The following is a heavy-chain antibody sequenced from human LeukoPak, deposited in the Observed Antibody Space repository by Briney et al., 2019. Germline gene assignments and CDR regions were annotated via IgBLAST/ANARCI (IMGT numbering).Heavy chain of an antibody. CDR3: ARGPSRYSSSCRCMDV. CDR2: INHSGST. Sequence: SETLSLTCAVYGGSFSGYYWSWIRQPPGKGLEWIGEINHSGSTNYNPSLKSRVTISVDTSKNQFSLKLSSVTAADTAVYYCARGPSRYSSSCRCMDVWGQGTLVTVSS. V-gene: IGHV4-34*01. J-gene: IGHJ4*02. CDR1: GGSFSGYY. D-gene: IGHD6-13*01.